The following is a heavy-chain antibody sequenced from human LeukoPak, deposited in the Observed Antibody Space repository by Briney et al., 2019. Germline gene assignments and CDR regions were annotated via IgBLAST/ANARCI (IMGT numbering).Heavy chain of an antibody. CDR1: GFIFNIHA. D-gene: IGHD3-10*01. Sequence: GGSLRLSCEASGFIFNIHAMHWVRQAPGKGLKWVTGISYDGSNKYYADSVKGRFAISRDNSKNMQFLQMDSLRDEDTAVYFCAKGIHGSGGNYFDSWGQGMLVIVSS. V-gene: IGHV3-30*09. J-gene: IGHJ4*02. CDR3: AKGIHGSGGNYFDS. CDR2: ISYDGSNK.